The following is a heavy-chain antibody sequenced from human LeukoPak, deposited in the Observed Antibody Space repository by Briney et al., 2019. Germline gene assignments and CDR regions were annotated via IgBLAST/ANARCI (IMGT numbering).Heavy chain of an antibody. V-gene: IGHV3-23*01. D-gene: IGHD6-13*01. J-gene: IGHJ4*02. CDR3: AKRHFASSWFPADY. Sequence: GGSLRLSCAVSGFTFSNYAMSWVRQAPGKGLEWVSTISDTGISTYYADSVKGRFTISRDNSKNTLYLEVNSLRAEDTAVYYCAKRHFASSWFPADYWGQGTLVTVSS. CDR1: GFTFSNYA. CDR2: ISDTGIST.